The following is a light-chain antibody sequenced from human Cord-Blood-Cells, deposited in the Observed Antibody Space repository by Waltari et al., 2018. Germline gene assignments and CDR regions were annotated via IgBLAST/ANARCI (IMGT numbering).Light chain of an antibody. V-gene: IGKV1-39*01. J-gene: IGKJ2*03. CDR2: AAS. CDR1: QSISSY. CDR3: QQSYSTLGYS. Sequence: DIPMTQSHSSMSASVGDKVTITCRASQSISSYLNWYQQKPGKAPKLLIYAASSLQSGVPSRFSGSGSGTDFTLTISSLQPEDFATYYCQQSYSTLGYSFGQGTKLEIK.